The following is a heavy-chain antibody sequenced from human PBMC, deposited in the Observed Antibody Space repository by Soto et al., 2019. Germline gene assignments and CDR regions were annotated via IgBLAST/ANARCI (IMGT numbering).Heavy chain of an antibody. V-gene: IGHV1-3*01. Sequence: ASVKVSCKASGYTFTSYGINCVRQSPGRGLDGKGCINPGNGNTKYSQQFQGRVIIDRDTSASTAYMELSSLRSEDTAVYYCARGGYFDSSNYLAYWGLGTLVTVSS. J-gene: IGHJ4*02. D-gene: IGHD3-22*01. CDR3: ARGGYFDSSNYLAY. CDR1: GYTFTSYG. CDR2: INPGNGNT.